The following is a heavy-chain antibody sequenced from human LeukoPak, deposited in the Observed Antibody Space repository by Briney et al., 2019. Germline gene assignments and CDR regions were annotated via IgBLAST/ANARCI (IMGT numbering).Heavy chain of an antibody. CDR1: GFTFSSYG. Sequence: PGGSLRLSCAASGFTFSSYGMHWVRQAPGKGLEWVAFIRYDGSNEYYADSVKGRFTISRDNSKNTLYLQMNSLRAEDTAVYYCAFSSYYLQGNYYYMDVWGKGTTVTVSS. J-gene: IGHJ6*03. CDR2: IRYDGSNE. V-gene: IGHV3-30*02. D-gene: IGHD1-26*01. CDR3: AFSSYYLQGNYYYMDV.